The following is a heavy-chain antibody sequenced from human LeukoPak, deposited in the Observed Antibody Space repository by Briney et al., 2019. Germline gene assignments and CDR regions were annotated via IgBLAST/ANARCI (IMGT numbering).Heavy chain of an antibody. Sequence: GGSLRLSCAASGFTFSYNYMSWVRQAPGKGLEWVSVIYSGGNTYYADSVKGRFTISRDNAKNSLYLQMNSLRAEDTAVYYCARVSWGGSDYWGQGTLVTVSS. D-gene: IGHD7-27*01. CDR3: ARVSWGGSDY. V-gene: IGHV3-66*01. CDR1: GFTFSYNY. CDR2: IYSGGNT. J-gene: IGHJ4*02.